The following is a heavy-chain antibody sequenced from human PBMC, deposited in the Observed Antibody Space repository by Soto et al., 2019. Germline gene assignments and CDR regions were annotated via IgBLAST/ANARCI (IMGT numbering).Heavy chain of an antibody. Sequence: SVKVSCKASGFSFTSSAMQWVRQARGQRLEWIGWIVVGSGNTNYAQKFQERVTITRDMSTSTAYMELSSLRSEDTAVYYCAADLGITMVPTPRTFDYWGQGTLVTVSS. V-gene: IGHV1-58*02. CDR2: IVVGSGNT. CDR3: AADLGITMVPTPRTFDY. J-gene: IGHJ4*02. CDR1: GFSFTSSA. D-gene: IGHD3-10*01.